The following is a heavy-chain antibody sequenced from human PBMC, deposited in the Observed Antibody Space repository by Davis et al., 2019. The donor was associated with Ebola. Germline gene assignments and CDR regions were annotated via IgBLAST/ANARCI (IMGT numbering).Heavy chain of an antibody. CDR2: ISYDGSNK. CDR1: GFTFSSYA. J-gene: IGHJ4*02. CDR3: ARPSSSPHDY. D-gene: IGHD6-6*01. Sequence: PGGSLRLSCAASGFTFSSYAMHWVRQAPGKGLEWVAVISYDGSNKYYADSVKGRFTISRDNSKNTLYLQMNSLRAEDTAVYYCARPSSSPHDYWGQGTLVTVSS. V-gene: IGHV3-30-3*01.